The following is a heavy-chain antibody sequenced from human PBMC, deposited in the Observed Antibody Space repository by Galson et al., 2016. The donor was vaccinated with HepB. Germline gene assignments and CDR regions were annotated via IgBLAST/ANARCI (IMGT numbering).Heavy chain of an antibody. Sequence: SLRLSCAASGFTFRSYDMHWVRQAPGKGLDWVAVINHDGSNEFYEDSVKGRFTISRDNSKNTVYLQMNSLRVEDTAVYYCAREMSSAGWQKVFDHWGQGALVTVSS. CDR2: INHDGSNE. V-gene: IGHV3-33*01. CDR1: GFTFRSYD. J-gene: IGHJ4*02. D-gene: IGHD6-19*01. CDR3: AREMSSAGWQKVFDH.